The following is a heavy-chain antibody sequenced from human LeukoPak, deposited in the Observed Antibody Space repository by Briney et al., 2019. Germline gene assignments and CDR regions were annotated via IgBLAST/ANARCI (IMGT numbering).Heavy chain of an antibody. CDR2: ISSSSSTI. V-gene: IGHV3-48*02. CDR1: GFTFSSYS. CDR3: ARAATYYYDSSGYYPYAFDI. D-gene: IGHD3-22*01. J-gene: IGHJ3*02. Sequence: PGGSLRLSCAPSGFTFSSYSMNWVRQAPGKGLEWVSYISSSSSTIYYADSVKGRFTISRDNAKNSLYLRLNSLRDEDTAVYYCARAATYYYDSSGYYPYAFDIWGQGTMVTVSS.